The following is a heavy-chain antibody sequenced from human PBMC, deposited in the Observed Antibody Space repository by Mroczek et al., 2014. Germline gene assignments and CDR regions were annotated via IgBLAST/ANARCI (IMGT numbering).Heavy chain of an antibody. CDR2: IYYSGST. CDR1: GGSISSYY. V-gene: IGHV4-59*01. Sequence: QVQLQQWGPGLVKPSETLSFTCTVSGGSISSYYWSWIRQPPGKGLEWIGYIYYSGSTNYNPSLKSRVTISVDTSKNQFSLKLSSVTAADTAVYYCARVTGGRFLDPWGQGTLVTVSS. CDR3: ARVTGGRFLDP. J-gene: IGHJ5*02. D-gene: IGHD3-3*01.